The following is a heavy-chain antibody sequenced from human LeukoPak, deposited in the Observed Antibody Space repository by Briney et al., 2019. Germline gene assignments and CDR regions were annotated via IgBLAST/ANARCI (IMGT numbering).Heavy chain of an antibody. Sequence: GGSLRLSCAASGFTFSSYAMSWVRQAPGKGLEWVSSISSSSSYIYYADSVKGRFTISRDNAKNSLYLQMNSLRAEDTAVYYCARGTGVIRPFDYWGQGTLVTVSS. CDR3: ARGTGVIRPFDY. CDR1: GFTFSSYA. V-gene: IGHV3-21*01. J-gene: IGHJ4*02. CDR2: ISSSSSYI. D-gene: IGHD3/OR15-3a*01.